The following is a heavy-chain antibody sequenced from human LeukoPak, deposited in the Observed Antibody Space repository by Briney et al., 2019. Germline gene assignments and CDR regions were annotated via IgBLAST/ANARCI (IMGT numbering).Heavy chain of an antibody. CDR2: ISSSSSYI. CDR1: GFTFSSYS. J-gene: IGHJ4*02. V-gene: IGHV3-21*04. Sequence: GGSLRLSCAASGFTFSSYSMNWVRQAPGKGLEWVSSISSSSSYIYYADSVKGRFTISRDNAKNSLYLQMNSLRAEDTALYYCAKDIRFYYGSGNFDYWGQGTLVTVSS. CDR3: AKDIRFYYGSGNFDY. D-gene: IGHD3-10*01.